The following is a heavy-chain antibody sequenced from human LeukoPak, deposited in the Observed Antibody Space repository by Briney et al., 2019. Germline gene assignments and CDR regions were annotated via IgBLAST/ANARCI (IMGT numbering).Heavy chain of an antibody. CDR1: GYTFTSYG. D-gene: IGHD2-2*02. Sequence: ASVKVSCKASGYTFTSYGISWVRQAPGQGLEWMGWISAYNGNTNYAQKLQGRVTTTTDTSTSTAYMELRSLGSDDTAVYYCATAAIARYYGMDVWGQGTTVTVSS. J-gene: IGHJ6*02. CDR2: ISAYNGNT. V-gene: IGHV1-18*01. CDR3: ATAAIARYYGMDV.